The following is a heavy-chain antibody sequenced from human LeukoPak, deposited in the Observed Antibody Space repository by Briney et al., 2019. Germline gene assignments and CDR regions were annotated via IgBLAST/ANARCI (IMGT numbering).Heavy chain of an antibody. CDR3: ASALYYYDSSGSN. D-gene: IGHD3-22*01. Sequence: PGGSLRLSCAASGFTFSSYAMHWVRQAPGKGLEWVAVISYDGSNKYYADSVKGRFTISRDNSKNTLYLQMNSLRAEDTAVYYCASALYYYDSSGSNWGQRTLVTVSS. CDR2: ISYDGSNK. CDR1: GFTFSSYA. V-gene: IGHV3-30-3*01. J-gene: IGHJ4*02.